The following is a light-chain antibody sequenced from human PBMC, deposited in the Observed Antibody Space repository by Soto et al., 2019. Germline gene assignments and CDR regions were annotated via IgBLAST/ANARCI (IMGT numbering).Light chain of an antibody. CDR2: GAS. Sequence: EIVLTQSPGTLSLSPGERATLSCRASQSVSSSYLAWYQQKPGQAPRLLIYGASSRATGIPDRFSGSGSRTDFTLTISRLEPEDFAVYYSQHNGSSPLYTFGQGTKLEI. V-gene: IGKV3-20*01. CDR3: QHNGSSPLYT. J-gene: IGKJ2*01. CDR1: QSVSSSY.